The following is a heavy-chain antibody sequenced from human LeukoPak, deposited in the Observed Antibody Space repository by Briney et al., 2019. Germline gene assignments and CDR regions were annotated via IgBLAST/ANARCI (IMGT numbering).Heavy chain of an antibody. D-gene: IGHD2-15*01. CDR1: RFTFSNYN. CDR3: ARDLARRTRYCSGGSCYYYYYGMDV. Sequence: GGSLRLSCAASRFTFSNYNMNWVRQAPGKGLEWVAYISGTGRTTNYADSVKGRFTISRDNSKNTLYLQMNSLRAEDTAVYYCARDLARRTRYCSGGSCYYYYYGMDVWGQGTTVTVSS. CDR2: ISGTGRTT. V-gene: IGHV3-48*01. J-gene: IGHJ6*02.